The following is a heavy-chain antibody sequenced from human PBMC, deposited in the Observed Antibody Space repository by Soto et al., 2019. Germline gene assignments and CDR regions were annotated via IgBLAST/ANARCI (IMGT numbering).Heavy chain of an antibody. V-gene: IGHV1-69*12. CDR1: GGTFNSYA. Sequence: QVQLVQSGAEVKKPGSSVKVSCKASGGTFNSYAISWARQAPGQGLEWMGGIIPIFGTANYAQKFQGRVTITADESTRTAYMELSSLRSEDTAVYYCARGGYCSGGSCYPHWYFDLWGRGTLVTVSS. D-gene: IGHD2-15*01. CDR2: IIPIFGTA. CDR3: ARGGYCSGGSCYPHWYFDL. J-gene: IGHJ2*01.